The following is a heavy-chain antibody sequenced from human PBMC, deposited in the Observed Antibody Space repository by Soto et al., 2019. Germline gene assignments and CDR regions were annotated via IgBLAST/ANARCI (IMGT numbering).Heavy chain of an antibody. CDR2: VFYSGHS. Sequence: SETLSLTCTVSGGSISSNYWGWIRQPPGKRLEWIAYVFYSGHSDYNPSLKSRVTISVDTSKNQFSLKMTSVAAADTALYYCATGVATTEWDSWGQGTLVTVSS. CDR3: ATGVATTEWDS. V-gene: IGHV4-59*08. J-gene: IGHJ4*02. D-gene: IGHD5-12*01. CDR1: GGSISSNY.